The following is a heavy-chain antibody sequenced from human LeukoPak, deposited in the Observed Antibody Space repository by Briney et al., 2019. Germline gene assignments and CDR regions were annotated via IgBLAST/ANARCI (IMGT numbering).Heavy chain of an antibody. V-gene: IGHV3-23*01. CDR3: AKGSSSSWYGNSAAIVGDY. CDR1: GFTFSSYA. Sequence: PGGSLRLSCAASGFTFSSYAMSWVRQAPGKGLEWVSAISGSGGSTYYADSVKGRFTISRDNSKNTLYLQMNSLRAEDTAVYYCAKGSSSSWYGNSAAIVGDYWGQGTLVTVSS. J-gene: IGHJ4*02. D-gene: IGHD6-13*01. CDR2: ISGSGGST.